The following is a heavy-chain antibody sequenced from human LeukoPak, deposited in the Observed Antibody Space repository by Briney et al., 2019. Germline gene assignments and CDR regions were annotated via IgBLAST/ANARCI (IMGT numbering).Heavy chain of an antibody. V-gene: IGHV3-21*01. Sequence: PGGSLRLSCAASGFTFSSYSMNWVRQAPGKGLEWVSSISSSSYIYYADSVKGRFTISRDNAKNSLYLQMNSLRAEDTAVYYCAREGAAQDTALDYWGQGTLVTVSS. D-gene: IGHD5-18*01. CDR3: AREGAAQDTALDY. CDR2: ISSSSYI. CDR1: GFTFSSYS. J-gene: IGHJ4*02.